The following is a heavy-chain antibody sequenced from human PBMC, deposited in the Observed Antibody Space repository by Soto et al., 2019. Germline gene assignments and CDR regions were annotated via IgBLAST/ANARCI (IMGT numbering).Heavy chain of an antibody. Sequence: GGSLRLSCAASGFTSSSYGMHWVRQAPGKGLEWVAVIWYDGSNKYYADSVKGRFTISRDNSKNTLYLQMNSLRAEDTAVYYCARDSRPYDFWVYYMDVWGKGTTVTVSS. J-gene: IGHJ6*03. CDR2: IWYDGSNK. CDR1: GFTSSSYG. D-gene: IGHD3-3*01. V-gene: IGHV3-33*01. CDR3: ARDSRPYDFWVYYMDV.